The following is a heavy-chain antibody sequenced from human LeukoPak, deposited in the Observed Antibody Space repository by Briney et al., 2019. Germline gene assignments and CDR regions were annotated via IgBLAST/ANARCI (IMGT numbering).Heavy chain of an antibody. V-gene: IGHV3-64D*06. J-gene: IGHJ4*02. CDR3: VRGTGY. CDR2: ISSNGDNT. Sequence: GNGLEYVSAISSNGDNTYYADSVKGRFTISRDNSKNTLYLQMSSLRADDTAVYYCVRGTGYWGQGTLVTVSS.